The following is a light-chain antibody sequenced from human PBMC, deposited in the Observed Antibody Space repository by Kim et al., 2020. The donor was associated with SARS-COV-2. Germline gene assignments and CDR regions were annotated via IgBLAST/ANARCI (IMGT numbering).Light chain of an antibody. Sequence: LSPGEQATLSCRASQSVGNSLAWFQQKPGQAPRLLIFETSNRATGIPARFSGSGSGTAFTLTISSLEPEDFAVYYCQQRYNWPLTFGGGTKVDIK. J-gene: IGKJ4*01. CDR2: ETS. CDR3: QQRYNWPLT. V-gene: IGKV3-11*01. CDR1: QSVGNS.